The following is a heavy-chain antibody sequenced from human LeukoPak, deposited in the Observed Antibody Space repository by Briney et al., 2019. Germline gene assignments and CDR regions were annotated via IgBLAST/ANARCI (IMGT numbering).Heavy chain of an antibody. CDR3: ARVWGIAAAGGEIEY. Sequence: PGGSLRLSCAASGFTFSSYSMNWVRQAPGKGLEWVSYISSSSSTIYYADSVKGRFTISRDNAKNPLYLQMNSLRDEDTAVYYCARVWGIAAAGGEIEYWGQGTLVTVSS. CDR1: GFTFSSYS. D-gene: IGHD6-13*01. V-gene: IGHV3-48*02. CDR2: ISSSSSTI. J-gene: IGHJ4*02.